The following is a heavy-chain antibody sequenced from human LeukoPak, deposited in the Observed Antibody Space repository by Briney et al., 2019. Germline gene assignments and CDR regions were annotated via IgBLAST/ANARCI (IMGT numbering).Heavy chain of an antibody. Sequence: GGALRLSCAASGFTFSIYAMSWVRHAPGKGVEWVSTFHGSGGNTHYADSVKARFTISRDDSENTLYLQMNSLRAEDAAVYYCAKGSRGDYDSHFDYWGRGALVTVSS. D-gene: IGHD4-17*01. CDR1: GFTFSIYA. CDR3: AKGSRGDYDSHFDY. V-gene: IGHV3-23*01. J-gene: IGHJ4*02. CDR2: FHGSGGNT.